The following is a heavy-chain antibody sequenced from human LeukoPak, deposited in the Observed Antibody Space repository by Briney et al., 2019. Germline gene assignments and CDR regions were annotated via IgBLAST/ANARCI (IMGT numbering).Heavy chain of an antibody. V-gene: IGHV4-59*08. J-gene: IGHJ3*02. D-gene: IGHD1-26*01. CDR1: GGSITSHY. Sequence: SETLSLTCTVSGGSITSHYWSWIRQPPGKGLEWIGNFYFSGSTNYNPSLKSRVTISPDTSKNQLSLKLSSVTAADTAVYYCARLTRFLGSREPTAFNIWGQGTLVTVSS. CDR3: ARLTRFLGSREPTAFNI. CDR2: FYFSGST.